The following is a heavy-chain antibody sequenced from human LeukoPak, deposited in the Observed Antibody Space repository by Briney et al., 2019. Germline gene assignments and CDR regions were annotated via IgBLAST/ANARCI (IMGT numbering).Heavy chain of an antibody. Sequence: PGESLKISCKAYGYSFFSNYWIACVRQMPGKGLEWMGILYPGDSDSRYSPSFQGQVTISADRSISTAYLHWSSLKVSDTAMYYCARASRDGYNQNFDYWGQGTLVTVSS. V-gene: IGHV5-51*01. CDR3: ARASRDGYNQNFDY. D-gene: IGHD5-24*01. CDR2: LYPGDSDS. CDR1: GYSFFSNYW. J-gene: IGHJ4*02.